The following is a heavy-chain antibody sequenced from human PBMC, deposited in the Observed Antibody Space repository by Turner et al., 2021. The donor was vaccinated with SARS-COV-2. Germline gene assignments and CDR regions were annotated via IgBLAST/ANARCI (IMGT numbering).Heavy chain of an antibody. V-gene: IGHV3-30-3*01. J-gene: IGHJ4*02. CDR3: VKEITTSGEFDY. Sequence: QVQLVESGGGVVQPGTSLTLSCAASGFTFSSYSMHWVRQAPGKGLDWVAVISYDGGTIFYADSVKGRFTISRDNSKNTLYLQMNSLRFEDKALYYCVKEITTSGEFDYWGRGTLVTVSS. CDR1: GFTFSSYS. D-gene: IGHD7-27*01. CDR2: ISYDGGTI.